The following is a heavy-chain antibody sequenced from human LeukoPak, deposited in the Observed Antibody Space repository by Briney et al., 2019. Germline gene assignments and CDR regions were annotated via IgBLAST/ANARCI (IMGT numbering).Heavy chain of an antibody. V-gene: IGHV4-34*01. Sequence: SETLSLTCAVYGGSFSGYYWSWIRQPPGKGLEWIAEINHSGSTNYNPSLKSRVTISVDTSKNQFSLKLSSVTAADTAVYYCARGRGLGYCSSTSCYYSNWFDPWGQGTLVTVSS. CDR2: INHSGST. J-gene: IGHJ5*02. CDR3: ARGRGLGYCSSTSCYYSNWFDP. D-gene: IGHD2-2*01. CDR1: GGSFSGYY.